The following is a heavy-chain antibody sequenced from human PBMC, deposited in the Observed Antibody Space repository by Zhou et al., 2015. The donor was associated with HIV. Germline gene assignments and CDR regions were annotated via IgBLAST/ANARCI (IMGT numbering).Heavy chain of an antibody. CDR2: INPKSGGT. D-gene: IGHD3-10*01. J-gene: IGHJ4*02. Sequence: QVQLVQSGAEVKKPGASVKVSCKASGYTFTNYGITWVRQAPGQGLEWMGRINPKSGGTNYPQKFQGRVTMTRDTSISTAYMELSRLRSDDTAVYYCARVWDFYGSGNDFWGQGTLVTVSS. CDR1: GYTFTNYG. V-gene: IGHV1-2*02. CDR3: ARVWDFYGSGNDF.